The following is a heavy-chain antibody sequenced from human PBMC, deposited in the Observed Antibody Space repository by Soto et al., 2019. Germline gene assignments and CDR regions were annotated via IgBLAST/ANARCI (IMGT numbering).Heavy chain of an antibody. CDR3: ARDLGARWPMTTYDY. V-gene: IGHV1-18*01. Sequence: QVQLVQSGPEVKKPGASVKVSCKASGYTFTSYGISWVRQAPGQGLEWMGWISTYNGITNYAQKIQGRVTMTTDTSXXTAYMELRSLRSDDTAVYYCARDLGARWPMTTYDYWGQGTLVTVSS. J-gene: IGHJ4*02. CDR2: ISTYNGIT. CDR1: GYTFTSYG. D-gene: IGHD3-16*01.